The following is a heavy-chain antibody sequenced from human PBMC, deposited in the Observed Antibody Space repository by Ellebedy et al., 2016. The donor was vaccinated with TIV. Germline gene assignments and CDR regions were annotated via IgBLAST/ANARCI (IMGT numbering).Heavy chain of an antibody. CDR1: GGTFSSYA. CDR2: IIPILGIA. Sequence: SVKVSXKASGGTFSSYAISWVRQAPGQGLEWTGRIIPILGIANYAQKFQGRVTITADKSTSTAYMELSSLRSEDTAVYYCARSPQWELQPEMDYWGQGTLVTVSS. D-gene: IGHD1-26*01. V-gene: IGHV1-69*04. J-gene: IGHJ4*02. CDR3: ARSPQWELQPEMDY.